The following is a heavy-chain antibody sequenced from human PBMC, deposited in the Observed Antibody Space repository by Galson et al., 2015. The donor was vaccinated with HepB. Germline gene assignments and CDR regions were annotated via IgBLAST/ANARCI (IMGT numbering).Heavy chain of an antibody. CDR2: ISYDGSNK. J-gene: IGHJ4*02. CDR3: AKDGLKGTKGSLDY. D-gene: IGHD1-7*01. V-gene: IGHV3-30*18. Sequence: SLRLSCAASGFTFSSYGMHWVRQAPGKGLEWVAVISYDGSNKYYADSVKGRFTISRDNSKNTLYLQMNSLRAEDTAVYYCAKDGLKGTKGSLDYWGQGTLVTVSS. CDR1: GFTFSSYG.